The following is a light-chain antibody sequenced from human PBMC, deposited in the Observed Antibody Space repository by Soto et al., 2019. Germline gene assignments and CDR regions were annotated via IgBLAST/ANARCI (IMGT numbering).Light chain of an antibody. CDR3: AAWDDSLNGVV. CDR2: YDD. CDR1: SSNIGNNA. J-gene: IGLJ2*01. V-gene: IGLV1-36*01. Sequence: QSVLTQPPSVSEAPRQRVSISCSGSSSNIGNNAVNWYQHVPGKAPKLLIYYDDLVPSGVSDRFSGSKSGTSASLAISGLQSEDEADYYCAAWDDSLNGVVFGGGTQLTV.